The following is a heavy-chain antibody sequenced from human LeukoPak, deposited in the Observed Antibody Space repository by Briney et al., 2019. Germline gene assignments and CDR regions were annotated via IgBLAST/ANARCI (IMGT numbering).Heavy chain of an antibody. D-gene: IGHD6-13*01. J-gene: IGHJ5*02. CDR2: INHSGST. CDR1: GGSFSGYY. V-gene: IGHV4-34*01. Sequence: SETLSLTCAVYGGSFSGYYWSWIRQPPGKGLEWIGEINHSGSTNYNPSLKSRVTISVDTSKNQFSLKLSSVTAADTAVYYCARRPAIAAAGLVWFDPWGQGTLVTVSS. CDR3: ARRPAIAAAGLVWFDP.